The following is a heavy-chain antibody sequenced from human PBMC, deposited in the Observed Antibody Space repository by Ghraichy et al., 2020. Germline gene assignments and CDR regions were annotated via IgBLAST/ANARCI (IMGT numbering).Heavy chain of an antibody. CDR1: GGSISTSY. V-gene: IGHV4-59*01. Sequence: GSLRLSCTVSGGSISTSYWSWIRQPPGKGLEWIGYISHSGSTKYNPSLKSRVIISVDTSKNQFSLKLSSVTAADTAVYYCAGRRGYSYGVHYWGQGTLVTVSS. CDR2: ISHSGST. D-gene: IGHD5-18*01. CDR3: AGRRGYSYGVHY. J-gene: IGHJ4*02.